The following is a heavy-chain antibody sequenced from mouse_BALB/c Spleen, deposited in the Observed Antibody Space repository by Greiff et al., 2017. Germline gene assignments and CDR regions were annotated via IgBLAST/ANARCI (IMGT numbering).Heavy chain of an antibody. CDR1: GFNIKDTY. Sequence: VQLQQSGAELVKPGASVKLSCTASGFNIKDTYMHWVKQRPEQGLEWIGRIDPANGNTKYDPKFQGKATITADTSSNTAYLQLSSLTSEDTAVYYCAKGYDDGCPFAYWGQGTLVTVSA. V-gene: IGHV14-3*02. D-gene: IGHD2-3*01. J-gene: IGHJ3*01. CDR3: AKGYDDGCPFAY. CDR2: IDPANGNT.